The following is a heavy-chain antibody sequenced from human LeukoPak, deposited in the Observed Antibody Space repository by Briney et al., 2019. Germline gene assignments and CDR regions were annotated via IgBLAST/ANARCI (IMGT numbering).Heavy chain of an antibody. CDR1: GGSISSSNYY. Sequence: PSETLSLTCTVSGGSISSSNYYWSWIRQPPGKGLEWIGYMYHTGHTMYNSSLKSRVTMSLDTSKNHFSLRLSSVTAADTAVYYCARGRDIVVIWGQGTTVTVSS. CDR2: MYHTGHT. V-gene: IGHV4-61*03. D-gene: IGHD2-2*01. CDR3: ARGRDIVVI. J-gene: IGHJ6*02.